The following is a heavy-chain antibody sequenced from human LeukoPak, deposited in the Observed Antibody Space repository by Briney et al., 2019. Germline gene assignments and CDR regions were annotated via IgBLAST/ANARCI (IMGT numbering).Heavy chain of an antibody. CDR1: GFTFSDYY. V-gene: IGHV3-11*05. Sequence: GGSLRLSCAASGFTFSDYYMSWIRQAPGKGLEWVSYISSSSSYTSYADSVKGRFTISRDNAKNSLYLQMNSLRAEDTAVYYCARGGGSYYYGSEYWGQGTLVTVSS. CDR3: ARGGGSYYYGSEY. D-gene: IGHD3-10*01. CDR2: ISSSSSYT. J-gene: IGHJ4*02.